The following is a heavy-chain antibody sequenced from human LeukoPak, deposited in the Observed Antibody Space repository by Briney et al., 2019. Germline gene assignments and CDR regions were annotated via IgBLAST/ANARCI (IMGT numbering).Heavy chain of an antibody. CDR3: ARRRDLYSGSYYPLDY. D-gene: IGHD1-26*01. CDR1: GYSITSYW. CDR2: IYPGDSDA. V-gene: IGHV5-51*01. J-gene: IGHJ4*02. Sequence: GESLKISCKGSGYSITSYWIGWVRQMPGKGLEWMGIIYPGDSDARYSPSFQGQVTISADKSISTAYLQWSSLKASDTAMYYCARRRDLYSGSYYPLDYWGQGTLVTVSS.